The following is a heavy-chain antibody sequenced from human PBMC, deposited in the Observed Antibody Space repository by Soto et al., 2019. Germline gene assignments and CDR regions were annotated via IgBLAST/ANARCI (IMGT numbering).Heavy chain of an antibody. CDR2: ISSGSSPI. Sequence: GGSLRLSCAASGFMFSVYTMNWVRQAPGKGLEWVSYISSGSSPIYYADSVKGRFTISRDNAKNSLYLQMNSLRAEDTAVYYCARGASYGMDVWGQGTTVTVSS. CDR3: ARGASYGMDV. V-gene: IGHV3-48*01. J-gene: IGHJ6*02. CDR1: GFMFSVYT.